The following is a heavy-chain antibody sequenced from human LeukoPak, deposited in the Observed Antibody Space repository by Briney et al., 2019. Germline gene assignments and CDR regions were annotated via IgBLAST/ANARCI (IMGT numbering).Heavy chain of an antibody. CDR3: VKDAESDYYDSSGCEDY. V-gene: IGHV3-64D*06. Sequence: GGSLRLSCAASGFTFSSYAMHWGRQGPGEGVGYVSAISSNGGSTYYEDSVKGRFTISRDNSKTTLYLQMSSLRAEDTAVYYCVKDAESDYYDSSGCEDYWGQGTLVTVSS. CDR2: ISSNGGST. CDR1: GFTFSSYA. D-gene: IGHD3-22*01. J-gene: IGHJ4*02.